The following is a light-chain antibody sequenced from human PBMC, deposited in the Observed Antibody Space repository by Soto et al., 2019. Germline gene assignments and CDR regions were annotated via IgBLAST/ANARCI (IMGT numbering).Light chain of an antibody. CDR1: QSVRSSY. V-gene: IGKV3-20*01. J-gene: IGKJ1*01. Sequence: EIVLTQSPGTLSLSPGERATLSCRASQSVRSSYLAWYQQKPGQAPRLLIYGASTRATGIPDRFSGSGSGTEFTLTISSLRPDDFATYYCQQYNSYGTFGQGTKV. CDR3: QQYNSYGT. CDR2: GAS.